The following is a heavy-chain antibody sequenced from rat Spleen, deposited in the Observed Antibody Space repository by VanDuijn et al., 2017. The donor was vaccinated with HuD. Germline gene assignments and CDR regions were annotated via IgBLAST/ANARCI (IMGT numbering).Heavy chain of an antibody. Sequence: EVQLVESGGGLVQPGRSMKLSCAASGFTFTNYYLAWVRQAPTKGLEWVATINPGTVNTYYRDSVKGRFTISRDNAKSTLYLQMDSLRSEDTATYYCARHGPTAPFYWGQGVMVTVSS. V-gene: IGHV5-25*01. CDR3: ARHGPTAPFY. D-gene: IGHD1-11*01. J-gene: IGHJ2*01. CDR1: GFTFTNYY. CDR2: INPGTVNT.